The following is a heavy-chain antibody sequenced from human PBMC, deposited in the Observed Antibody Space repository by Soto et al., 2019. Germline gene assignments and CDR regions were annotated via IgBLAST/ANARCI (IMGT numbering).Heavy chain of an antibody. J-gene: IGHJ4*02. Sequence: PGGSLRLSCEASGFTFSGYWMSRVRHTPGKGLEWVGSIKEDGGEKNYLDSAKGRFTISRDNAKNSLYLQMNSLRVEDTAVYYCARRTLISGSPIPFHDWGQGTLVTVSS. CDR1: GFTFSGYW. D-gene: IGHD3-10*01. CDR2: IKEDGGEK. CDR3: ARRTLISGSPIPFHD. V-gene: IGHV3-7*01.